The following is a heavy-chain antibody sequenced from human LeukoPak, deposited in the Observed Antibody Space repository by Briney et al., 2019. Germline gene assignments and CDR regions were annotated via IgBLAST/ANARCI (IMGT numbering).Heavy chain of an antibody. CDR3: ARKGELDAFDI. D-gene: IGHD1-26*01. CDR2: INPNSGGT. V-gene: IGHV1-2*02. Sequence: ASVKVSCKASGYTFTGYYMHWVRQAPGQGLEWMGWINPNSGGTNYAQKLQGRVTMTTDASTSTAYMELRSLRSDDTAVYYCARKGELDAFDIWGQGTMVTVSS. CDR1: GYTFTGYY. J-gene: IGHJ3*02.